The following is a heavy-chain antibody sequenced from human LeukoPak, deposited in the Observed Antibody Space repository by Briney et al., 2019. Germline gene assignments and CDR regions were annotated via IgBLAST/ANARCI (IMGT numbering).Heavy chain of an antibody. CDR2: IYYTGST. D-gene: IGHD6-19*01. CDR1: GGSISSYY. Sequence: SETLSLTCTVSGGSISSYYWSWIRQPPGKGLEGIGNIYYTGSTNYNPSLKSRVTISVDTSKNQFSLKLNSVTAADTAVYYCARAFSSGWYPYSIGGLWFDYWGQGTLVTVSS. J-gene: IGHJ4*02. CDR3: ARAFSSGWYPYSIGGLWFDY. V-gene: IGHV4-59*01.